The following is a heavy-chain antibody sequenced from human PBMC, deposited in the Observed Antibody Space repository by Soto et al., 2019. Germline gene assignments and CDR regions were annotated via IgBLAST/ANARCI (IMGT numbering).Heavy chain of an antibody. D-gene: IGHD3-22*01. CDR3: ARARPDSSGYLF. Sequence: ASVKVSCKASGGTFSSYAISWVRQAPGQGLEWMGGIIPIFGTANYAQKFQGRVTITADESTSTAYMELSSLRSEDTTVYYCARARPDSSGYLFGGQGTLVTVSS. V-gene: IGHV1-69*13. CDR1: GGTFSSYA. J-gene: IGHJ4*02. CDR2: IIPIFGTA.